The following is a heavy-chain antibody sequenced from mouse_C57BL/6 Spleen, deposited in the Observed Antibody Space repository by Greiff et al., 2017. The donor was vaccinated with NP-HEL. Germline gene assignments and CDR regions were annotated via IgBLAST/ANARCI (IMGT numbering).Heavy chain of an antibody. CDR3: ARLRQYYFDY. D-gene: IGHD2-12*01. V-gene: IGHV14-2*01. CDR2: IDPEDGET. Sequence: VQLKQSGAELVKPGASVKLSCTASGFNIKDYYMHWVKQRTEQGLEWIGRIDPEDGETKYAPQFQGKATITADTSSNTAYLQLSSLTSEDTAVYYCARLRQYYFDYGGQGTTLTVSS. CDR1: GFNIKDYY. J-gene: IGHJ2*01.